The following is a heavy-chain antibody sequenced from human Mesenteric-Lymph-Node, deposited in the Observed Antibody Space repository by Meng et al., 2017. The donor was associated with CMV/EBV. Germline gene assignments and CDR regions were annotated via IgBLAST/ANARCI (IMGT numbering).Heavy chain of an antibody. J-gene: IGHJ4*02. V-gene: IGHV3-30*02. Sequence: GGSLRLSCAASGFTFSDHGMHWVRQTPGGGLEWVAFIRYDGSDKNDADSVKGRFTISRDNSKNTLYLQMNSLRTEDTAVYYCARVSGYCGGGSCSPDSWGQGTLVIVSS. D-gene: IGHD2-15*01. CDR2: IRYDGSDK. CDR1: GFTFSDHG. CDR3: ARVSGYCGGGSCSPDS.